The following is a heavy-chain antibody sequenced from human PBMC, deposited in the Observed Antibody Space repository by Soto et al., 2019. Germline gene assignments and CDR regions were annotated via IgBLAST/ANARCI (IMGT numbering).Heavy chain of an antibody. D-gene: IGHD3-22*01. V-gene: IGHV4-31*03. J-gene: IGHJ5*02. Sequence: QVQLQESGPGLVKPSQTLSLTCTVSGGSISRGDYYWSWIRQHPGKGLEWIGTIYFSGTTYYNPSLKSRIFFSADTSKNQFSLNLSSVTAADTAVYYCARRDRRGLSSWLDTWGQGTLVTVSS. CDR1: GGSISRGDYY. CDR3: ARRDRRGLSSWLDT. CDR2: IYFSGTT.